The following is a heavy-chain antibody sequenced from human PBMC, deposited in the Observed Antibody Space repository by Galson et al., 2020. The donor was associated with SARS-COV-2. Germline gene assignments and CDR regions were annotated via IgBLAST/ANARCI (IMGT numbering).Heavy chain of an antibody. V-gene: IGHV3-21*01. CDR3: ARESYYWIHAFDI. CDR2: ISSSSSYI. D-gene: IGHD5-18*01. J-gene: IGHJ3*02. Sequence: NSGGSLRLSCAASGFTFSSYSMNWVRQAPGKGLEWVSSISSSSSYIYYADSVKGRFTISRDNAKNSLYLQMNSLRAEDTAVYYCARESYYWIHAFDIWGQGTMVTVSS. CDR1: GFTFSSYS.